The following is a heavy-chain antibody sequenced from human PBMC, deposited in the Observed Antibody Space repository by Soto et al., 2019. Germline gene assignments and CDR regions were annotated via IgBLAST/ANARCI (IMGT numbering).Heavy chain of an antibody. V-gene: IGHV3-30-3*01. CDR2: ISYDGSNK. CDR3: ATGGDYGDYMVFDY. Sequence: QVQLVESGGGVVQPGRSLRLSCAASGFTFSSYAMHWVRQAPGKGLEWVAVISYDGSNKYYSDSVKGRFTISGDNSKNTLYLQMNSLRAEDTAVYYCATGGDYGDYMVFDYWGQGTLVTVSS. D-gene: IGHD4-17*01. CDR1: GFTFSSYA. J-gene: IGHJ4*02.